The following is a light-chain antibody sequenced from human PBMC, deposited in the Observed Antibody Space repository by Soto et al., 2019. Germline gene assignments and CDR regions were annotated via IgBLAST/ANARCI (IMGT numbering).Light chain of an antibody. CDR3: AAWDNSLGGV. CDR2: FNN. J-gene: IGLJ2*01. V-gene: IGLV1-44*01. CDR1: SSNIGSNT. Sequence: QSVLTQPPSASGTPGQRVIISCSGSSSNIGSNTVNWYQQFPGTAPKLLMYFNNQRPSGVPDRFSGSKSGTSASLAISGLQSEDEADYYCAAWDNSLGGVFGGGTKLTVL.